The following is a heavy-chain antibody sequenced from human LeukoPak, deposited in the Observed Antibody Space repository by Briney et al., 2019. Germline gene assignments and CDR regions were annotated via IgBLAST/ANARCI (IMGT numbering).Heavy chain of an antibody. J-gene: IGHJ3*02. D-gene: IGHD1-26*01. CDR1: GFTFSNYD. Sequence: GGSLRLSCAASGFTFSNYDMNWVRQAPGRGLEWVSYISGSSSTIYYADSVKGRFTISRDNAENSLYLQMNSLRAEDTAVYYCARGGRGYSAHDAFDIWGQGTLVTVSS. V-gene: IGHV3-48*04. CDR2: ISGSSSTI. CDR3: ARGGRGYSAHDAFDI.